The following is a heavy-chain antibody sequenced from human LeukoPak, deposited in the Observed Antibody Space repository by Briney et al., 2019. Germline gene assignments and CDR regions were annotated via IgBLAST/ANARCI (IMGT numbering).Heavy chain of an antibody. V-gene: IGHV3-7*01. CDR1: GFTFSSYW. J-gene: IGHJ4*02. CDR3: ARGGNSGSPGY. CDR2: IKQDGTKK. D-gene: IGHD1-26*01. Sequence: GGSLRLSCAASGFTFSSYWMSWVRQTPGKGLEWVANIKQDGTKKYYVNSVKGRFSIFRDNAKNSLSLQMDSLTAEDTAVYYCARGGNSGSPGYWGQGTLVTVSS.